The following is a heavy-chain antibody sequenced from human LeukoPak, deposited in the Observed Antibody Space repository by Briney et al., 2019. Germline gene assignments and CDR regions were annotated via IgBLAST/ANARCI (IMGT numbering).Heavy chain of an antibody. Sequence: SVKVSCKASGFTFTSSPMQWVRQARGQPLEGLGWIVVGSGHTNYAQKFQERVTITRDMSTSTAYMELSSLRSEDTAVYYCAAGSGSYSPDYWGQGTLVSVFS. CDR3: AAGSGSYSPDY. J-gene: IGHJ4*02. D-gene: IGHD6-19*01. V-gene: IGHV1-58*02. CDR1: GFTFTSSP. CDR2: IVVGSGHT.